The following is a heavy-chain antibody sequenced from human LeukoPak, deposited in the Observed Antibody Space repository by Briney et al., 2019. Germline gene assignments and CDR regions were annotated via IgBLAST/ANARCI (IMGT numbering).Heavy chain of an antibody. CDR1: GYTFTGYY. CDR2: INPNSGGT. Sequence: GASVKVSCKASGYTFTGYYMHWVRQAPGQGLEWMGRINPNSGGTNYAQKFQGRVTMTRDTSISTAYMELSRLRSEDTAVYYCARGAGGGWIKISIAAAKKRKYYYYYMDVWGKGTTVTVSS. D-gene: IGHD6-13*01. J-gene: IGHJ6*03. CDR3: ARGAGGGWIKISIAAAKKRKYYYYYMDV. V-gene: IGHV1-2*06.